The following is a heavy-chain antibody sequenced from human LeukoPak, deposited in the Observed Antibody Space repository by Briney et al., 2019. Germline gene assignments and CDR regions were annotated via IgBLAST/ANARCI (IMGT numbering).Heavy chain of an antibody. CDR3: AKGSGTSRPYYLDY. V-gene: IGHV3-7*03. J-gene: IGHJ4*02. Sequence: GGSLRLSCEASGFIFSSYWMGWVRQAPGKGLEWVSNIKQDGSEKYYVDSVKGRFTISRVNAKYSLYLQMTSLTADDTAVYYCAKGSGTSRPYYLDYWGRGTLVTVSS. D-gene: IGHD6-25*01. CDR1: GFIFSSYW. CDR2: IKQDGSEK.